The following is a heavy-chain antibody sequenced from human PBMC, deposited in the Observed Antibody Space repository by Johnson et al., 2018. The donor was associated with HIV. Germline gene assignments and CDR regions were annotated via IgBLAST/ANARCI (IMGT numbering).Heavy chain of an antibody. J-gene: IGHJ3*02. Sequence: QVQLVESGGGVVQPGGSLRLSCAASGFTFSSYGMHWVRQAPGKGLEWVAFIRYDGSNQYSADSVKGRFTISRDNSKNTLYLKMNSLKAEDTAVYYCASQGAPAFDMWGQGTMVTVSS. V-gene: IGHV3-30*02. CDR1: GFTFSSYG. CDR3: ASQGAPAFDM. CDR2: IRYDGSNQ.